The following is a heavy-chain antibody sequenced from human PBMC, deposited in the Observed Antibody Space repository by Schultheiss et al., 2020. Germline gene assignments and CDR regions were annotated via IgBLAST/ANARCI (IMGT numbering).Heavy chain of an antibody. V-gene: IGHV3-13*05. J-gene: IGHJ6*03. Sequence: GGSLRLSCAASGFTFSSCDMYWVRQPTGKGLEWVSTVATAGDPSYPGSVKGRFTISRKNVRTSLRLQMNSLRARAGDTAVYYCARDTIAAAAASYYYYYMDVWGKGTTVTVSS. D-gene: IGHD6-13*01. CDR1: GFTFSSCD. CDR2: VATAGDP. CDR3: ARDTIAAAAASYYYYYMDV.